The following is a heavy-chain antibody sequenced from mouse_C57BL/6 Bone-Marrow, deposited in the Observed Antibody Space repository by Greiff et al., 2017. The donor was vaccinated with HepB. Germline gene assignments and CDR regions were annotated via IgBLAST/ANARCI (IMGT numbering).Heavy chain of an antibody. CDR3: ARRHYGSSYFDY. V-gene: IGHV5-6*01. J-gene: IGHJ2*01. D-gene: IGHD1-1*01. Sequence: EVQLVESGGDLVKPGGSLKLSCAASGFTFSSYGMSWVRQTPDKRLEWVATISSGGSYTYYPDSVKGRFTIARDNAKNTLYLQLSSLKSEDTAMYDCARRHYGSSYFDYWGQGTTLTVSS. CDR2: ISSGGSYT. CDR1: GFTFSSYG.